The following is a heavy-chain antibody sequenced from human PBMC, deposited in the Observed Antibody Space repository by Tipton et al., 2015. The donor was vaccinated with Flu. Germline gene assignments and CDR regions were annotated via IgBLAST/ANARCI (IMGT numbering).Heavy chain of an antibody. CDR3: ARDGSSGWSDAFDI. V-gene: IGHV3-74*01. CDR1: GFTFSSYW. D-gene: IGHD6-19*01. Sequence: SLRLSCAASGFTFSSYWMHWVRQAPGKVLVWVSRINSDGSSTSYADSVKGRFTISRDNAKNTLYLQMNSLRAEDTAVYYCARDGSSGWSDAFDIWGQGTMVTVSS. CDR2: INSDGSST. J-gene: IGHJ3*02.